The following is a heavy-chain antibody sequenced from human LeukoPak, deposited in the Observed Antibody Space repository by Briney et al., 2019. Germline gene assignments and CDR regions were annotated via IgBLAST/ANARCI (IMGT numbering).Heavy chain of an antibody. D-gene: IGHD3-10*01. CDR2: ISYDGSNK. CDR1: GFTFSSYG. V-gene: IGHV3-30*18. J-gene: IGHJ6*04. Sequence: GGSLRLSCAASGFTFSSYGMHWVRQAPGKGLEWVAVISYDGSNKYYADSVKGRFTISRDNSKNPLYLQMNSLRAEDTAVYYCAKDADKWFGDSYYYYYGMDVWGKGTTVTVSS. CDR3: AKDADKWFGDSYYYYYGMDV.